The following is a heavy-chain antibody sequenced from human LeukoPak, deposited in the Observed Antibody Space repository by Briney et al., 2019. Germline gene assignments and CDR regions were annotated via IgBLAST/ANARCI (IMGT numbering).Heavy chain of an antibody. CDR1: GFTFSTYT. J-gene: IGHJ4*02. CDR3: ARGYQRPDY. CDR2: ISSSSNNI. Sequence: GGSLRLSCAASGFTFSTYTMNWVRQAPGKGLEWVSAISSSSNNINYADSVKGRFTISRDNAMNSVHLQMNSLRVEDTAVYYCARGYQRPDYWGQGTLITVSS. D-gene: IGHD2-2*01. V-gene: IGHV3-21*01.